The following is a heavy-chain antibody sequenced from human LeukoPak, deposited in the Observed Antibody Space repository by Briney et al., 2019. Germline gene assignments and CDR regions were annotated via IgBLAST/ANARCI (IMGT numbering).Heavy chain of an antibody. D-gene: IGHD3-22*01. CDR1: GYTFTSYG. V-gene: IGHV1-18*01. J-gene: IGHJ6*03. CDR3: ASSTGYYDSSGYYGGDYYYYMDV. Sequence: GASVKVSCKASGYTFTSYGISWVRQAPGQGLEWMGWISAYNGNKNYAQKLQGRVTMTTDTSTSTAYMELRSLRSDDTGVYYCASSTGYYDSSGYYGGDYYYYMDVWGKGTTVTVSS. CDR2: ISAYNGNK.